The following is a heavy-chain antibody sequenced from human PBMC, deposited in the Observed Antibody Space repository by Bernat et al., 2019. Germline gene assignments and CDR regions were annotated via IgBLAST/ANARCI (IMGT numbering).Heavy chain of an antibody. D-gene: IGHD6-13*01. Sequence: EVQLVESGGGLVQPGGSLRLSCAASGVTFSSYAMNWVRQAPGKRLEYVSAISNNGGTKHYANSVKGRFTISRDNSKNTLDLQMGSLRVDDMAVYYCAGVGYRADNGSWNYFDYWGQGTLVTVSS. CDR2: ISNNGGTK. CDR1: GVTFSSYA. J-gene: IGHJ4*02. V-gene: IGHV3-64*01. CDR3: AGVGYRADNGSWNYFDY.